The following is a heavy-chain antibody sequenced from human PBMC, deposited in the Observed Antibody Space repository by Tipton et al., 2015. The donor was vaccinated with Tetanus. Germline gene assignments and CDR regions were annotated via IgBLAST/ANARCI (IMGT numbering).Heavy chain of an antibody. CDR2: INPKSGGT. Sequence: QVQLVQSGAEVKKPGASVKVSCESSGYTFTEYYLHWVRQVPGQGLEWMGWINPKSGGTNFGQKFQGRVTMTRDTSISTAYMEVRGLTSDDAAVYFCARGLGDGYNLWACCFDSWGQGTQVTVSS. CDR3: ARGLGDGYNLWACCFDS. D-gene: IGHD5-24*01. CDR1: GYTFTEYY. J-gene: IGHJ5*01. V-gene: IGHV1-2*02.